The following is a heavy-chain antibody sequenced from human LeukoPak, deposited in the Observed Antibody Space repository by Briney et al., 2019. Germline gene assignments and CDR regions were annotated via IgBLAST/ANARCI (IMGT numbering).Heavy chain of an antibody. V-gene: IGHV3-49*03. CDR1: GFTFGDYA. J-gene: IGHJ3*02. CDR2: IRSKAYGGTT. D-gene: IGHD3-3*01. CDR3: TRALYYDFWSGYKPDAFDI. Sequence: SGGSLRLSCTASGFTFGDYAMSWFRQAPGKGLEWVGFIRSKAYGGTTEYAASVKGRFTISRDDSKSIAYLQMNSLKTEDTAVYYCTRALYYDFWSGYKPDAFDIWGQGTMVTVSS.